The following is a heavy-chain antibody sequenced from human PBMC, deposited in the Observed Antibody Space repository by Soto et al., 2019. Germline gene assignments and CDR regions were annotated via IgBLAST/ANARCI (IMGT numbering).Heavy chain of an antibody. CDR3: ARGVGSGSYYNQYHWFDP. CDR2: INVYNGNT. CDR1: GYTFTNYG. J-gene: IGHJ5*02. V-gene: IGHV1-18*01. Sequence: QVQLVQSGGEVKKPGASVKVSCKASGYTFTNYGISWVRQAPGQGLEWMGWINVYNGNTKYGQKVQGRVTMTTDTSTSTAYMELRSLRSDDTDVYYGARGVGSGSYYNQYHWFDPGGQGTLVTVSS. D-gene: IGHD3-10*01.